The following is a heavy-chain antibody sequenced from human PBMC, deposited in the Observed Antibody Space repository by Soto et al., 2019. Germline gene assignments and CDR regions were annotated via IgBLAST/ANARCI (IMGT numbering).Heavy chain of an antibody. CDR3: ARVGGVAARTFDY. Sequence: ASETLSLTCTVSGGSTNDFYWSWIRQPPGKGLEWIGYIYYSGSTDYNPSLKGRVTISVDTSKNQFSLKLRSVTAADTAVYYCARVGGVAARTFDYWGQGTLVTVSS. D-gene: IGHD6-6*01. J-gene: IGHJ4*02. CDR2: IYYSGST. V-gene: IGHV4-59*01. CDR1: GGSTNDFY.